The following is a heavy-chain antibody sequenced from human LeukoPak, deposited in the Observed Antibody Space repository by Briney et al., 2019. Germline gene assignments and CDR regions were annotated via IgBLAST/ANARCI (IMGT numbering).Heavy chain of an antibody. D-gene: IGHD3-10*02. Sequence: PGGSLRLSCAASGFTLSSYEMNWVRQAPGKGLEWVSYISSSGSTISYADSVKGRFTISRDNAKNSLYLQMNSLRAEDTAVYYCAELGITMIGGVWGKGTTVTISS. CDR3: AELGITMIGGV. J-gene: IGHJ6*04. V-gene: IGHV3-48*03. CDR2: ISSSGSTI. CDR1: GFTLSSYE.